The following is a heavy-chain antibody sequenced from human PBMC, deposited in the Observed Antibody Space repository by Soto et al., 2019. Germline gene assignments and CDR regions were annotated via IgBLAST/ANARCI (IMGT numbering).Heavy chain of an antibody. V-gene: IGHV4-59*01. J-gene: IGHJ3*02. CDR2: IYYSGST. CDR3: ARLAYCSGGSCYLVGAFDI. D-gene: IGHD2-15*01. CDR1: GGSISSYY. Sequence: PSETLSLTCTVSGGSISSYYWSWIRQPPGKGLEWIGYIYYSGSTNYNPSLKSRVTISVDTSKNQFSLKLSSVTAADTAVYYCARLAYCSGGSCYLVGAFDIWGQGTMVTVSS.